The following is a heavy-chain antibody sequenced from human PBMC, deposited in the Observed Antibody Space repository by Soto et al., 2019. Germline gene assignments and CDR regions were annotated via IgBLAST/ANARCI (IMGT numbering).Heavy chain of an antibody. CDR1: GFTFINYA. Sequence: EVQVLESGGGLVQPGGSLRLSCAGSGFTFINYAMNWVRQARGKGLGWVTSISGGGDAAFFPDSVRGRFTISRDNSKNTVTLQMNSLGVDDTAVYYCARKILGSTTRPNYWYFDLWGRGTLVTVSS. CDR2: ISGGGDAA. D-gene: IGHD7-27*01. J-gene: IGHJ2*01. V-gene: IGHV3-23*01. CDR3: ARKILGSTTRPNYWYFDL.